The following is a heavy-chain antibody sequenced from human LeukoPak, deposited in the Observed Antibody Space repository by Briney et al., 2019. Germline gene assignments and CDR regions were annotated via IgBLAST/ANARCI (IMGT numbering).Heavy chain of an antibody. D-gene: IGHD2-2*01. Sequence: GASVKVSCKASGYTFTSYGISWVRQAPGQGLEWMGWISAYNGNTNYAQKLQGRVTMTTDTSTSTAYMELRSLRSDDTAVYYCARDFYRLGYCSSTSCYNFDYWGQGTLVTVPS. V-gene: IGHV1-18*01. CDR1: GYTFTSYG. CDR3: ARDFYRLGYCSSTSCYNFDY. J-gene: IGHJ4*02. CDR2: ISAYNGNT.